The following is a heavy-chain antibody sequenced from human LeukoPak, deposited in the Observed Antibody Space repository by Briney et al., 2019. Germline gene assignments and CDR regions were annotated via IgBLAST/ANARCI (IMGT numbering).Heavy chain of an antibody. D-gene: IGHD3-22*01. CDR2: IYPGDSDT. Sequence: GESLKISCKGSGYSFTSYWIGWVRQMPGKGLEWMGIIYPGDSDTKYSPSFQGQVTISADKSISTAYLQWSSPKASDTAMYYCARRARKNYYDSSGYYFDYWGQGTLVTVSS. V-gene: IGHV5-51*01. CDR1: GYSFTSYW. CDR3: ARRARKNYYDSSGYYFDY. J-gene: IGHJ4*02.